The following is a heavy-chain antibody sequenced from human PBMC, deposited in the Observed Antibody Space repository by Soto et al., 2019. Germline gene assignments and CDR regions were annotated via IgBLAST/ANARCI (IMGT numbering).Heavy chain of an antibody. Sequence: PGGSVRLSCAASGFTFSNAWMTWVRQAPGKGLEWVGRIESKTDGGTTDYAAPVKGRFTISRDDSKNTLYLQMNSLKTEDTAVYYCTTIAVAGSFASWGQGTLVTVPQ. J-gene: IGHJ4*02. CDR1: GFTFSNAW. D-gene: IGHD6-19*01. CDR3: TTIAVAGSFAS. CDR2: IESKTDGGTT. V-gene: IGHV3-15*04.